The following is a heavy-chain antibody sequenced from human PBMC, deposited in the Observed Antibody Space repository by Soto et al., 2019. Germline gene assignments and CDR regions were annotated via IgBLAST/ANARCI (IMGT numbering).Heavy chain of an antibody. CDR1: GGSISSYN. D-gene: IGHD1-1*01. V-gene: IGHV4-59*01. CDR3: ARVQPGTIDY. J-gene: IGHJ4*02. CDR2: IYYSGST. Sequence: SETLSLTCTVSGGSISSYNWSWLRQPPGKGLEWIGYIYYSGSTNYNPSLKSRVTISVDTSKNQFSLKLSSVTAADTAVYYCARVQPGTIDYWSQGALVTVSS.